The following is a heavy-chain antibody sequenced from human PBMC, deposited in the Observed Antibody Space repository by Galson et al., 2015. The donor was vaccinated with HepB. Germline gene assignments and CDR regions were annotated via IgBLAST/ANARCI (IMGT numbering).Heavy chain of an antibody. D-gene: IGHD6-13*01. CDR1: GFTFSSYA. Sequence: SLRLSCAASGFTFSSYAMSWVRQAPGKGLEWVSAISGSGGSTYYADSVKGRFTISRDNSKNTLYLQMNSLRAEDTAVYYCAKVSYPGYSSSWYVGYWGQGTLVTVSS. CDR2: ISGSGGST. CDR3: AKVSYPGYSSSWYVGY. J-gene: IGHJ4*02. V-gene: IGHV3-23*01.